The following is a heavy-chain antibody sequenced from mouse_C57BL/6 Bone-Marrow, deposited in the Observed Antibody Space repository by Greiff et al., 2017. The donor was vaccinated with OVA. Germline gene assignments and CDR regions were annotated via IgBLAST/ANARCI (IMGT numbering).Heavy chain of an antibody. J-gene: IGHJ2*01. D-gene: IGHD2-4*01. CDR1: GYAFSSSW. V-gene: IGHV1-82*01. Sequence: QVQLKQSGPELVKPGASVKISCKASGYAFSSSWMNWVKQRPGKGLEWIGRIYPGDGDTNYNGKFKGKATLTADKSSSTAYMQRSSLTSEDSAVYFCAYDYDVNYWGQGTTLTVSS. CDR2: IYPGDGDT. CDR3: AYDYDVNY.